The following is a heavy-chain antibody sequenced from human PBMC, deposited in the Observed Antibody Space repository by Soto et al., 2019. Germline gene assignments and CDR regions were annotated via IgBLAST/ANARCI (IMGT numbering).Heavy chain of an antibody. D-gene: IGHD4-17*01. J-gene: IGHJ6*03. CDR3: AKISGELDYYYYYMDV. CDR2: IWYDGSNK. V-gene: IGHV3-33*06. Sequence: GGSLRLSCAASGFTFSSYGMYWVRQAPGKGLEWVAVIWYDGSNKYYADSVKGRFTISRDNSKNTLYLQMNSLRAEDTAVYYCAKISGELDYYYYYMDVWGKGTTVTVSS. CDR1: GFTFSSYG.